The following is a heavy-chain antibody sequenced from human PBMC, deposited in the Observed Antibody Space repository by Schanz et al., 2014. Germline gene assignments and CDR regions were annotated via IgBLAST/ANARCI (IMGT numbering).Heavy chain of an antibody. CDR1: GGTFSSYT. Sequence: QVQLVQSGAEVKKPGSSMKVSCKASGGTFSSYTISWVRQAPGQGLEWVGWISPYTGNTHYFDKMEGRVTMTTDTSTSTAYMELRSLRSDDTAVYYCVRLDVHDYWGQGTLVTVSA. J-gene: IGHJ4*02. D-gene: IGHD3-16*01. CDR3: VRLDVHDY. CDR2: ISPYTGNT. V-gene: IGHV1-18*01.